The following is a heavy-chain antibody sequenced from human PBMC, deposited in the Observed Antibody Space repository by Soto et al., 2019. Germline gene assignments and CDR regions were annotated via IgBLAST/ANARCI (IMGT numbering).Heavy chain of an antibody. V-gene: IGHV3-23*01. D-gene: IGHD3-9*01. Sequence: GGSLRLSCAASGFIFSNYAMSWVRQAPGKGLKWVSVIGGSGGATYYADSVKGRFTISRDNSKNTLYLQMNSLRAEDTAVYYCAKLHYDILTGQHYYYGMDVWGQGTTVTVSS. J-gene: IGHJ6*02. CDR1: GFIFSNYA. CDR2: IGGSGGAT. CDR3: AKLHYDILTGQHYYYGMDV.